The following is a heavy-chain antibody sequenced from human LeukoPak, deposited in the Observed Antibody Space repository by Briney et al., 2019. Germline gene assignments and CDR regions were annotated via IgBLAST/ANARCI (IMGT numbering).Heavy chain of an antibody. V-gene: IGHV4-61*02. CDR2: IYTSGST. J-gene: IGHJ5*02. CDR3: ARSPPDDYGDYDGWFDP. D-gene: IGHD4-17*01. CDR1: GDSISSGSYY. Sequence: PSQTLSLTCTVSGDSISSGSYYWTWIRQPAGKGLEWIGRIYTSGSTNYNPFLKSRVTISVDTSKNQFPLKLNSVTAADTAVYYCARSPPDDYGDYDGWFDPWGQGSLVTVSS.